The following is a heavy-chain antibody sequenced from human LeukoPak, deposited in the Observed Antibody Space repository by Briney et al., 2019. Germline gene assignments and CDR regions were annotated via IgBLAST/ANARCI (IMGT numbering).Heavy chain of an antibody. CDR2: IYYSGST. D-gene: IGHD1-26*01. CDR3: ARALNSGSYYSGRYFDY. CDR1: GGSISSYY. V-gene: IGHV4-59*01. Sequence: SETLSLTCTVSGGSISSYYWSWIRQPPGKGLEWIGYIYYSGSTNYNPSLKSRVTISVDTSKNQFSLKLSSVTAADTAVYYCARALNSGSYYSGRYFDYWAREPWSPSPQ. J-gene: IGHJ4*02.